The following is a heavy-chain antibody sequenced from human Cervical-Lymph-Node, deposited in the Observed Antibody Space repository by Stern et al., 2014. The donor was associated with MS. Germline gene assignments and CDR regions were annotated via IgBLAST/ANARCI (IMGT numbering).Heavy chain of an antibody. V-gene: IGHV1-69*06. CDR1: GGTFSNYA. D-gene: IGHD2-15*01. Sequence: VQLGQSGAEVKRPGSSVKVSCKASGGTFSNYAITWVRQAPGQGLEWMGGIIPILTTANYAQKFQGRVTITADKSTRAAYMELSSLRSEDTAIYYCARDYSALDSWGQGTLVTVSS. CDR2: IIPILTTA. J-gene: IGHJ4*02. CDR3: ARDYSALDS.